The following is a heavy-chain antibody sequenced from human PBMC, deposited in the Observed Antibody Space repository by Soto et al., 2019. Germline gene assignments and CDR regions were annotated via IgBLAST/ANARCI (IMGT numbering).Heavy chain of an antibody. CDR1: GGSISNS. Sequence: QLQLQESGSGLVKPSQTLSLTCAVSGGSISNSWSWIRQPPGKGLEWIGYIYRSGSTYYNPSLKSRVNISVDRSKNQFSLKLISVTAADTAVYYCARVPSPWGHGTLVTVSS. V-gene: IGHV4-30-2*01. CDR2: IYRSGST. CDR3: ARVPSP. J-gene: IGHJ5*02.